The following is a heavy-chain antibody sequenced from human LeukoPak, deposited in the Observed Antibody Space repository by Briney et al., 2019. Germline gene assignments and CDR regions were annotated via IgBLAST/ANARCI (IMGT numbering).Heavy chain of an antibody. CDR1: GFTFSSYA. J-gene: IGHJ4*02. Sequence: GGSLRLSCAASGFTFSSYAMAWVRQAPGKGLEWVSAISGSGGSTYYADSVKGRFTISRDNSKNTLYLQMNSLRAEDTAVYYCAKVGRSSGWERVFDYWGQGTLVTVSS. V-gene: IGHV3-23*01. D-gene: IGHD6-19*01. CDR2: ISGSGGST. CDR3: AKVGRSSGWERVFDY.